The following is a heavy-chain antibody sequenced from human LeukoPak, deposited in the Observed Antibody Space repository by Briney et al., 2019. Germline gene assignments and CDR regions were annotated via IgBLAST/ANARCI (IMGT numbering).Heavy chain of an antibody. D-gene: IGHD6-25*01. V-gene: IGHV3-49*03. Sequence: GGSLRLSCTTSGFTFADEALSWFRQAPGKGLEWVGFIRRKASGSAIEYAASVKVRFTISRDDSNGIAYLQMNSLRAEDTAVYYCSRAQSGSGLGYWGEGSLVTVS. CDR1: GFTFADEA. CDR2: IRRKASGSAI. CDR3: SRAQSGSGLGY. J-gene: IGHJ4*02.